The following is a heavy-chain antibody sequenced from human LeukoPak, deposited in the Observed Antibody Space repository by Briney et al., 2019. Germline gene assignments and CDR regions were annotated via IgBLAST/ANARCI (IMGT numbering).Heavy chain of an antibody. Sequence: SETLSLTCTVSGGSIRSYYWSWLRQPPGKGLEWIAYIYYSGGTNYNPSLKSRVTISVDTSKNQFSLKLTSVTAADTAVYYCARHGSYSSSPGFDYWGQGTLVTVSS. J-gene: IGHJ4*02. CDR3: ARHGSYSSSPGFDY. V-gene: IGHV4-59*08. CDR2: IYYSGGT. CDR1: GGSIRSYY. D-gene: IGHD6-6*01.